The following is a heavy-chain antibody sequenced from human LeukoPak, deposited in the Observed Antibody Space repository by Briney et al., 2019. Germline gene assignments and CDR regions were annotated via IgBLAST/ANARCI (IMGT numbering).Heavy chain of an antibody. Sequence: GGSLRLSCAASGFTFSGYAMSWVRQAPGKGLEWVSAISGSGGSTYYADSVKGRFTISRDNSKNTLYLQMNSLRAGDTAVYYCAKAVSRYGDYSHVDYWGQGTLVTVSS. D-gene: IGHD4-17*01. CDR2: ISGSGGST. J-gene: IGHJ4*02. CDR3: AKAVSRYGDYSHVDY. V-gene: IGHV3-23*01. CDR1: GFTFSGYA.